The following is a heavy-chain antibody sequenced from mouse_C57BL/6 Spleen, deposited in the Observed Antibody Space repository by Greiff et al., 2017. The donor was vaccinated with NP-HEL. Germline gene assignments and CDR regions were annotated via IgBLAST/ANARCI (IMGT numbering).Heavy chain of an antibody. V-gene: IGHV5-16*01. Sequence: EVKLVESEGGLVQPGSSMKLSCTASGFTFSDYYMAWVRQVPEKGLEWVANINYDGSSTYYLDSLKSRFIISRDNAKNILYLQMSSLKSEDTATYYCARDRGYYGNYGPFDYWGQGTTLTVSS. CDR1: GFTFSDYY. CDR3: ARDRGYYGNYGPFDY. D-gene: IGHD2-1*01. J-gene: IGHJ2*01. CDR2: INYDGSST.